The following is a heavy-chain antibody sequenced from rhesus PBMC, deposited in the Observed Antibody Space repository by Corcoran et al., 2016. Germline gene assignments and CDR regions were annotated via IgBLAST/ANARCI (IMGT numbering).Heavy chain of an antibody. CDR3: ARDSYYNFWTGYYTLDY. V-gene: IGHV4S10*01. Sequence: QVQLQESGPGVVKPSETLSLTCAVSGGSISDSYRWSWIRQPPGKGLEWIGYIYGSSTSTNYNPSLKSRVTISKDTSKNQFSLKLSSVTAADTAVYYCARDSYYNFWTGYYTLDYWGQGVLVTVSS. CDR2: IYGSSTST. D-gene: IGHD3-3*01. CDR1: GGSISDSYR. J-gene: IGHJ4*01.